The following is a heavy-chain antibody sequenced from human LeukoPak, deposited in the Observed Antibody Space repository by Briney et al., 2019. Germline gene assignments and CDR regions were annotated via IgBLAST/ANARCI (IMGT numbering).Heavy chain of an antibody. D-gene: IGHD4-17*01. Sequence: ASETLSLTCTVSGGSISSYYWSWIRQPAGKGLEWIGRIYTSGSTNYNPSLKSRVTMSVDTSKNQFSLKLSSVTAADTAVYYCARAYRVCGDYNWFGPWGQGTLVTVSS. CDR3: ARAYRVCGDYNWFGP. CDR2: IYTSGST. V-gene: IGHV4-4*07. J-gene: IGHJ5*02. CDR1: GGSISSYY.